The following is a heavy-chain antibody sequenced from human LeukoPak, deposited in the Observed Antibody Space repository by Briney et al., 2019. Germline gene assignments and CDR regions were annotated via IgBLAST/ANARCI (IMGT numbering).Heavy chain of an antibody. J-gene: IGHJ4*02. V-gene: IGHV3-9*01. Sequence: GGSLRLSCGASGFTFGDYAFHWVRQAPGKGLEWVSSITWNSGSLAYADSVKGRFTISRDNAENSLYLQMNSLRAEDTAVYYCVRDRSGWAGDYWGQGTLVTVSS. D-gene: IGHD6-19*01. CDR3: VRDRSGWAGDY. CDR1: GFTFGDYA. CDR2: ITWNSGSL.